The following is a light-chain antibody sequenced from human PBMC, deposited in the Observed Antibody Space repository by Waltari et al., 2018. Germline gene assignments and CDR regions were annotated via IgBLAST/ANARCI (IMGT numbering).Light chain of an antibody. Sequence: DIQMTQSPSSLSASIGDRVTITCRASQSISSYLNWYQQKPGKAPKLLVYAASSLQSGVPSRFSGSGSRTDFTLTISNLQPEDFATYYCQQSYSTPPLTFGGGTKVEIK. CDR3: QQSYSTPPLT. CDR1: QSISSY. J-gene: IGKJ4*01. CDR2: AAS. V-gene: IGKV1-39*01.